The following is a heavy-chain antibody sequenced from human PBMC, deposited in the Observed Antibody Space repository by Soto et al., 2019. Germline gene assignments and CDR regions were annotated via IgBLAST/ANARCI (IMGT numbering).Heavy chain of an antibody. CDR1: GFTFSTYH. CDR3: ARDGSTVTTNYHYAMDV. Sequence: EVQLVESGGGLVQPGGSLRLSCAGSGFTFSTYHMNWVRQAPGKGLEWVSYIHSGGSRIYYADSVKGRFTISRDNAKNSLYLQMNSLRAEDTAVYYCARDGSTVTTNYHYAMDVWGQGTTVTVSS. V-gene: IGHV3-48*03. J-gene: IGHJ6*02. CDR2: IHSGGSRI. D-gene: IGHD4-17*01.